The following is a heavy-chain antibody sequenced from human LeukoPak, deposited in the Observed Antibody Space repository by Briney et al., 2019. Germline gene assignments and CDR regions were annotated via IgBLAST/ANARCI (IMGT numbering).Heavy chain of an antibody. V-gene: IGHV3-48*03. Sequence: GGSLRLSCAASRFTFSSYGMHWVRQAPGKGLEWVSYISSSGSTIYYADSVKGRFTISRDNAKNSLYLQMNSLRAEDTAVYYCAELGITMIGGVWGKGTTVTISS. CDR2: ISSSGSTI. CDR1: RFTFSSYG. D-gene: IGHD3-10*02. CDR3: AELGITMIGGV. J-gene: IGHJ6*04.